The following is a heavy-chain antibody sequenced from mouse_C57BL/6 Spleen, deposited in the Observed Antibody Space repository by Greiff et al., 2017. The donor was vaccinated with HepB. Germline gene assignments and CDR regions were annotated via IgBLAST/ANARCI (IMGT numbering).Heavy chain of an antibody. CDR2: IRSKSSNYAT. J-gene: IGHJ4*01. Sequence: EVQLVESGGGLVQPKGSLKLSCAASGFTFNTYAMHWVRQAPGKGLEWVARIRSKSSNYATYYADSVKDRFTISRDDSQSMLYLQMNNLKTEDTARYYCVREGGYDLGYAMDYWGQGTSVTVAS. D-gene: IGHD2-2*01. CDR1: GFTFNTYA. V-gene: IGHV10-3*01. CDR3: VREGGYDLGYAMDY.